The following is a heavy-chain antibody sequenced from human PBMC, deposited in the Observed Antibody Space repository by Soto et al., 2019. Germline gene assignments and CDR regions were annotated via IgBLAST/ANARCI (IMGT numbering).Heavy chain of an antibody. CDR3: AKDLADILPGPMYFDP. Sequence: GGALILSCAASGFTFSSYAMSWVRQAPGKGLEWVSAISGSGGSTYYADSVKGRFTISRDNSKNTLYLQMNSLRAEDTAVYYCAKDLADILPGPMYFDPWGQGTLVTVSS. CDR2: ISGSGGST. J-gene: IGHJ5*02. D-gene: IGHD3-9*01. CDR1: GFTFSSYA. V-gene: IGHV3-23*01.